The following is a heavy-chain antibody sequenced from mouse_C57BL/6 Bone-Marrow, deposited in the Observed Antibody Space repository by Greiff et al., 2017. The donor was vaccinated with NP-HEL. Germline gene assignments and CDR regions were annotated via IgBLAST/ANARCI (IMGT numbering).Heavy chain of an antibody. J-gene: IGHJ2*01. V-gene: IGHV1-4*01. CDR2: INPSSGYT. CDR3: ATRYYFDY. CDR1: GYTFTSYT. Sequence: VMLVESGAELARPGASVKMSCKASGYTFTSYTMHWVKQRPGQGLEWIGYINPSSGYTKYNQKFKDKATLTADKSSSTAYMQLSSLTSEDSAVYYCATRYYFDYWGQGTTLTVSS.